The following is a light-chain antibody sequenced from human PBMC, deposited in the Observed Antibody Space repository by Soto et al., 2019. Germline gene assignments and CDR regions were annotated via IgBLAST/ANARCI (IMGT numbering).Light chain of an antibody. Sequence: EVVLTQSPGTLSLSPGERATLSCRASQRVSTFLAWYQQRPGQAPRLLISDASNRATGIPARFSGSGSGTDFTLTISSLEPEDSAVYYCQQSHNWPRTFGQGTKVDIK. CDR1: QRVSTF. V-gene: IGKV3-11*01. J-gene: IGKJ1*01. CDR2: DAS. CDR3: QQSHNWPRT.